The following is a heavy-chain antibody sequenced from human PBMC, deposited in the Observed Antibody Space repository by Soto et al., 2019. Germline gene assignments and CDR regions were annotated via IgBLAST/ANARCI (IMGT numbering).Heavy chain of an antibody. V-gene: IGHV4-31*03. D-gene: IGHD2-15*01. Sequence: SETLSLTCTVSGGSISSGGYYWSWIRQHPGKGLEWIGYIYYSGSTYYNPSLKSRVTISVDTSKNQFSLKLSSVTAADTAVYYCARVSALGYCSGGSCYDFDYWGQGTLVTVSS. CDR3: ARVSALGYCSGGSCYDFDY. J-gene: IGHJ4*02. CDR1: GGSISSGGYY. CDR2: IYYSGST.